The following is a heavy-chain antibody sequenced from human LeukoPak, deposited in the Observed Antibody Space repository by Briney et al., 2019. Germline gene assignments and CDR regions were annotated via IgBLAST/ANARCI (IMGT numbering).Heavy chain of an antibody. Sequence: SPTLSLTCPVSGDSISRGGYYWSWIRQHPGKGLARIGYISYSGNTYYNPSLKSRAAISVDTPKNQFSLKLSSTTAADTAVYYCARAPVATPSEFDYWGQGTLVTVSS. CDR3: ARAPVATPSEFDY. D-gene: IGHD5-12*01. V-gene: IGHV4-31*03. CDR2: ISYSGNT. J-gene: IGHJ4*02. CDR1: GDSISRGGYY.